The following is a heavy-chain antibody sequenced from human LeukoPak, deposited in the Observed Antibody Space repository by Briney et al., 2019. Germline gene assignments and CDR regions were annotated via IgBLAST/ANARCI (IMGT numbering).Heavy chain of an antibody. CDR3: TRGGMCSGGSCYYYYGMDV. V-gene: IGHV3-49*03. CDR1: GFTFGDYA. Sequence: PGGSLRLSCTASGFTFGDYAMSWFRQASGKGLEWVGFIRSKAYGGTTEYAASVKGRFTISRDDSKSIAYLQMNSLKTEDTAVYYCTRGGMCSGGSCYYYYGMDVWGQGTTVTVSS. CDR2: IRSKAYGGTT. J-gene: IGHJ6*02. D-gene: IGHD2-15*01.